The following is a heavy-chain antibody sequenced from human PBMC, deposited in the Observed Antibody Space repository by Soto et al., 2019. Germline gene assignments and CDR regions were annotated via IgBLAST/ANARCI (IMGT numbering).Heavy chain of an antibody. V-gene: IGHV3-23*01. CDR3: AKVGSHSGSHYDAFDI. Sequence: EVQLLESGGGSVQPGGSLRLSCAASGFTFISYAMNWVRQAPGKGLEWVSAISGSADRTYYADSVKGRFSISRGNSNKILYLRMNSLRAEDTAVYYCAKVGSHSGSHYDAFDIWGQGTMVTVSS. CDR1: GFTFISYA. CDR2: ISGSADRT. D-gene: IGHD1-26*01. J-gene: IGHJ3*02.